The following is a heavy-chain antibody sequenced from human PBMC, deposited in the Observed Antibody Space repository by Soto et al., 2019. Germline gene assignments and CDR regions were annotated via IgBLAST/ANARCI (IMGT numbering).Heavy chain of an antibody. D-gene: IGHD6-13*01. CDR2: IYHSGST. J-gene: IGHJ4*02. Sequence: SETLSLTCAVSSGSISSSNWWSWVRQPPGKGLEWIGEIYHSGSTNYNPSLKSRVTISVDKSKNQFSLKLSSVTAADTAVYYCARRSSSWYEEGGGFDYWGQGTLVTVSS. CDR3: ARRSSSWYEEGGGFDY. V-gene: IGHV4-4*02. CDR1: SGSISSSNW.